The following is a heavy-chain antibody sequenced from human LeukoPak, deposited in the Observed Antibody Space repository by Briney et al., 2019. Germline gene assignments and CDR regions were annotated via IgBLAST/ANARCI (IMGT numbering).Heavy chain of an antibody. D-gene: IGHD1-26*01. J-gene: IGHJ4*02. CDR1: GVSIRSSSFY. Sequence: PSETLSLTCSVSGVSIRSSSFYWGWIRQPPGKGLEWIGIIYYSGSTYYRPSLKSRVTMSVDTSKSQFSLRLSSVTAADTAVYYCARGLRWDLTISGASTFDYWGQGSLVTASS. V-gene: IGHV4-39*01. CDR2: IYYSGST. CDR3: ARGLRWDLTISGASTFDY.